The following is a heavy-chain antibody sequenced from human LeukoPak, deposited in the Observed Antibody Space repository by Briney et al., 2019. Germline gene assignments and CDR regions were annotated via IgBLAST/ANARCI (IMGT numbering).Heavy chain of an antibody. CDR3: ARGQSIVVVPAATRDRGRPDY. V-gene: IGHV1-69*10. J-gene: IGHJ4*02. CDR2: IIPILGIA. D-gene: IGHD2-2*01. Sequence: ASVKVSCKASGYTFTGYYMHWVRQAPGQGLEWMGWIIPILGIANYAQKFQGRVTITADKSTSTAYMELSSLRSEDTAVYYCARGQSIVVVPAATRDRGRPDYWGQGTLVTVSS. CDR1: GYTFTGYY.